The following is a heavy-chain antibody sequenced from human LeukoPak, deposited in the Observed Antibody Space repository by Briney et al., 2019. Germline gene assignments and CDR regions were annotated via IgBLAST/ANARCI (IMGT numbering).Heavy chain of an antibody. D-gene: IGHD3-22*01. Sequence: KSGGSLRLSCATSGFTFSSYSMNWVSQAPGKGLEWVSSISSSSSYIYYADSVKGRFTISRDNAKNSLYLQMNSLRAEDTAVYYCARVGYYDSSGYRAFDIWGQGTMVTVSS. V-gene: IGHV3-21*01. CDR1: GFTFSSYS. CDR2: ISSSSSYI. CDR3: ARVGYYDSSGYRAFDI. J-gene: IGHJ3*02.